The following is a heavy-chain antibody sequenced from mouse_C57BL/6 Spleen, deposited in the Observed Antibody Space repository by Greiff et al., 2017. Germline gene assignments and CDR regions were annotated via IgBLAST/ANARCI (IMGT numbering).Heavy chain of an antibody. V-gene: IGHV1-61*01. CDR1: GYTFTSYW. D-gene: IGHD2-5*01. Sequence: QVQLKQPGAELVRPGSSVKLSCKASGYTFTSYWMDWVKQRPGQGLEWIGNIYPSDSETHYNQKFKDKATLTVDKSSSTAYMQLSSLTSEDSAVYYCARNSNYGIDYWGQGTTLTVSS. CDR3: ARNSNYGIDY. J-gene: IGHJ2*01. CDR2: IYPSDSET.